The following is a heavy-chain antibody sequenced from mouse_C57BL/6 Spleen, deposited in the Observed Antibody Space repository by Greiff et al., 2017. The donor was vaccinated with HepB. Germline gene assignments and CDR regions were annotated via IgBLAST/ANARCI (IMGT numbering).Heavy chain of an antibody. Sequence: EVKLEESGPGLVKPSQSLSLTCSVTGYSITSGYYWNWIRQFPGNKLEWMGYISYDGSNNYNPSLKNRISITRDTSKNQFFLKLNSVTTEDTATYYCARENLLLFAYWGQGTLVTVSA. V-gene: IGHV3-6*01. CDR1: GYSITSGYY. J-gene: IGHJ3*01. CDR3: ARENLLLFAY. CDR2: ISYDGSN. D-gene: IGHD1-1*01.